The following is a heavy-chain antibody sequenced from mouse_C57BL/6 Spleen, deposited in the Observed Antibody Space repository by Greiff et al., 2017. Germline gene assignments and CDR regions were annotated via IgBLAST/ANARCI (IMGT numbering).Heavy chain of an antibody. CDR1: GFTFSDYY. J-gene: IGHJ1*03. D-gene: IGHD1-1*02. Sequence: EVMLVESEGGLVQPGSSMKLSCTASGFTFSDYYMAWVRQVPEKGLEWVANIYYDGSSTYYLDSLKSRFIISRDNAKNILYLQMRSLKSEDTATYYCARDRGSYEYFDVWGTGTTVTVSS. CDR2: IYYDGSST. V-gene: IGHV5-16*01. CDR3: ARDRGSYEYFDV.